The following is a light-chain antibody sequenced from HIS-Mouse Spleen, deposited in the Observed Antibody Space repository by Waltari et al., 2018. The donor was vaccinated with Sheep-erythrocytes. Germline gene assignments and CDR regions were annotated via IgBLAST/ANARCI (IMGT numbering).Light chain of an antibody. CDR2: EVS. CDR1: SSDVGGYNY. Sequence: QSALTQPPSASGSPGQSVTISCTGTSSDVGGYNYVSWYQQHPGKAPKLMIYEVSKRPSGVPDGFSGSKSGNTASRTGSGLQAEDEADYYCSSYAGSNNWVFGGGTKLTVL. V-gene: IGLV2-8*01. CDR3: SSYAGSNNWV. J-gene: IGLJ3*02.